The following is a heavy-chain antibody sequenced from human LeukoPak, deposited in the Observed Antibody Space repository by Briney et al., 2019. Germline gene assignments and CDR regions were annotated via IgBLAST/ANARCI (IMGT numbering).Heavy chain of an antibody. CDR1: GFTFSDYE. J-gene: IGHJ3*02. CDR2: ISSSGNTI. Sequence: GGSLRLSCAASGFTFSDYEMDWVRQAPGKGLEWDSYISSSGNTIYYADSVKGRFTISRDNAKNSLYLQMNSLRAEDTAVYYCAKELTPARRGFDAFDIWGQGKMVTVSS. V-gene: IGHV3-48*03. CDR3: AKELTPARRGFDAFDI. D-gene: IGHD3-22*01.